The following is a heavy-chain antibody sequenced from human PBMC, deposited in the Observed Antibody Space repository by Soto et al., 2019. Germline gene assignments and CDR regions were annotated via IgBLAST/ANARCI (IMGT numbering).Heavy chain of an antibody. V-gene: IGHV6-1*01. CDR2: TYYRSKWYN. Sequence: SQTLSLTCAISGDGVSSNSAAWNWIRQSPSRGLEWLGRTYYRSKWYNDYAVSVKSRITINPDTSKNQFSLQLNSVTPEDTAVYYCERDPVITGTTPGRYNWFDPWGQGTLV. J-gene: IGHJ5*02. CDR1: GDGVSSNSAA. D-gene: IGHD1-7*01. CDR3: ERDPVITGTTPGRYNWFDP.